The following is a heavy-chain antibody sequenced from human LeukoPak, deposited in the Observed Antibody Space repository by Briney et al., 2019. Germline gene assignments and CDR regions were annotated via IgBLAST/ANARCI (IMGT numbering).Heavy chain of an antibody. D-gene: IGHD6-19*01. V-gene: IGHV5-51*01. CDR1: GYSFTSYW. CDR3: ARRDSSGWYGPYYFVY. Sequence: GESLKISCKGSGYSFTSYWIGWVRQMPGKGLEWMGIIYPGDSDTRYSPSFQGRVTISADKSISTAYLQWSSLKASDTAIYYCARRDSSGWYGPYYFVYWGQGTLVTVSS. CDR2: IYPGDSDT. J-gene: IGHJ4*02.